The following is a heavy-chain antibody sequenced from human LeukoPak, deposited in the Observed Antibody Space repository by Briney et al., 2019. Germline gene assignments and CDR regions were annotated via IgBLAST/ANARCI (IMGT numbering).Heavy chain of an antibody. J-gene: IGHJ5*01. CDR1: GFTFSSYA. D-gene: IGHD7-27*01. CDR2: ISGSGGST. V-gene: IGHV3-23*01. CDR3: VREPGAPRGWFDS. Sequence: GGSLRLSCAASGFTFSSYAMSWVRQAPGKGLEWVSAISGSGGSTYYADSVKGRFTISRDNAKNSLYLQMNSLRAEDTAVYYCVREPGAPRGWFDSWGQGTLVTVSS.